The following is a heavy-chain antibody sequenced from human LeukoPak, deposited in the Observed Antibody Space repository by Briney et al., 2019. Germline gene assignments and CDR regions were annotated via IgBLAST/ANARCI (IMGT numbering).Heavy chain of an antibody. V-gene: IGHV3-30-3*01. Sequence: PGRSLRLSCAASGFTFSSCAMHWVRQAPGKGLEWVAVISYDGSNKYYADSVKGRFTISRDNSKNTLYLQMNNLRAEDTAVYYCAREDYGDYGGCFDYWGQGTLVTVSS. CDR3: AREDYGDYGGCFDY. J-gene: IGHJ4*02. D-gene: IGHD4-17*01. CDR2: ISYDGSNK. CDR1: GFTFSSCA.